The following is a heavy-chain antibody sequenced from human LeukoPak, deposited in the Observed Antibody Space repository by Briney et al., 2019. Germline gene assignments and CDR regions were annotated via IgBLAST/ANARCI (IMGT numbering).Heavy chain of an antibody. CDR3: ARDCSSTSSSVGFDP. J-gene: IGHJ5*02. V-gene: IGHV1-2*02. D-gene: IGHD2-2*01. CDR1: GYTFTGFF. Sequence: ASVKVSCKVSGYTFTGFFMHCVRQAPGQGLEWLGWLHHNSGGTNYAQKFQGRVTRTRDTSISTAYMELSRLGSDDTAVYYCARDCSSTSSSVGFDPWGQGTLVTVSS. CDR2: LHHNSGGT.